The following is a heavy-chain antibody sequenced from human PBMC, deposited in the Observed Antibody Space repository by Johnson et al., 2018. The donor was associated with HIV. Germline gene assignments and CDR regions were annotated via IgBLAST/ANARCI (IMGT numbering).Heavy chain of an antibody. CDR2: ISYHGGTK. D-gene: IGHD3-10*01. V-gene: IGHV3-30-3*01. CDR1: GFTFSSYA. CDR3: AKESGGSGSYYIGDMGDAFDI. J-gene: IGHJ3*02. Sequence: QVQLVESGGGVVQPGRSLRLSCAASGFTFSSYAMHWVRQAPGKGLEWVAVISYHGGTKYSADSVMGRFSISRDNSENTVYLQMNSLRAEDTAVYFCAKESGGSGSYYIGDMGDAFDIWGQGTLVTVSS.